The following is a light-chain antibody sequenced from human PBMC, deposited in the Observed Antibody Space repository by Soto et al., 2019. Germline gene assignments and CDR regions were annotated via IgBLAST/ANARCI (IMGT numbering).Light chain of an antibody. CDR2: EVS. V-gene: IGLV2-14*01. CDR3: SSYTSGSTYV. Sequence: QSALTQPASVSGSPGQSITISCTGTSSDVGGYNYVSWYQQHPGKAPKLMIYEVSNRPSGVSNRFSGSKSGNTASLTISGLQAEYEADYYCSSYTSGSTYVFGTGTKLTVL. CDR1: SSDVGGYNY. J-gene: IGLJ1*01.